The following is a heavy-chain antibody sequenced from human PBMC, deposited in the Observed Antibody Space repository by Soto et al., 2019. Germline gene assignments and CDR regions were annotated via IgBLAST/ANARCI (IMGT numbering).Heavy chain of an antibody. J-gene: IGHJ4*02. CDR3: ARMAYSSGWYYYFDY. CDR2: IIPIFGTA. V-gene: IGHV1-69*13. Sequence: SVKVSCKASGGTFSSYAISWVRQAPGQGLEWMGGIIPIFGTANYAQKFQGRVTITADESTSTAYMELSSLRSEDTAVYYCARMAYSSGWYYYFDYWGQGTLVTVSS. CDR1: GGTFSSYA. D-gene: IGHD6-19*01.